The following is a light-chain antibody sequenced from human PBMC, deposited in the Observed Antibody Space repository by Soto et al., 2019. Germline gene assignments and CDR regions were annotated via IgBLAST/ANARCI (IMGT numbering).Light chain of an antibody. V-gene: IGLV3-1*01. J-gene: IGLJ2*01. CDR3: QAWDSSTRVV. CDR2: QDS. Sequence: SYELTQPPSVSVSPGQTASIPCSGDKLGDKYACWYQQKPGQSPVLVIYQDSKRPSGIPERFSASNSGNTATLTISGTQAIDEADYYCQAWDSSTRVVFGGGTKLTVL. CDR1: KLGDKY.